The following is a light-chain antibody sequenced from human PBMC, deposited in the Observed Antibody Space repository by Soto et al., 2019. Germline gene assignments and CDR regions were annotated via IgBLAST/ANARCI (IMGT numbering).Light chain of an antibody. Sequence: DIQLTQSPSFLSASVEDRVTITCRASQDIISYLAWYQKKPGKAPNLLIYAASTLESGVPSRFSGSRSGTEFTLTISSLQPEDFATYYCQQLHSYPRTFGGGTKVEIK. V-gene: IGKV1-9*01. CDR3: QQLHSYPRT. CDR1: QDIISY. CDR2: AAS. J-gene: IGKJ4*01.